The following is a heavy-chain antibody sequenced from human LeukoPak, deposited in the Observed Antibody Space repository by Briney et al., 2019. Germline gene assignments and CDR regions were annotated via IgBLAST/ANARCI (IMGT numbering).Heavy chain of an antibody. CDR1: GFTFGSYA. Sequence: PGGSLRLSCAASGFTFGSYAMSWVRQPPGKGLEWVSTISGSGGSTYYADSLKGRFTISRDNSKNTLYLQMNSLRAEDTAVYYCARYCSSTSCYGSPDEYWYFDLWGRGTLVTVSS. D-gene: IGHD2-2*01. CDR3: ARYCSSTSCYGSPDEYWYFDL. V-gene: IGHV3-23*01. J-gene: IGHJ2*01. CDR2: ISGSGGST.